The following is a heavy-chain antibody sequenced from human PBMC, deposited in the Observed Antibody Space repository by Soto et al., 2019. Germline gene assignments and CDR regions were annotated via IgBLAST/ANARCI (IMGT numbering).Heavy chain of an antibody. Sequence: PSETLSLTCTVSGVSISSYYWSWIRQPPGKGLEWIGYIYYSGSTNYNPSLKSRVTISVDTSKNQFSLKLSSVTAADTAVYYCARALTGYSSGWYTFWFDPWGQGTLVTVSS. V-gene: IGHV4-59*08. CDR1: GVSISSYY. D-gene: IGHD6-19*01. CDR3: ARALTGYSSGWYTFWFDP. CDR2: IYYSGST. J-gene: IGHJ5*02.